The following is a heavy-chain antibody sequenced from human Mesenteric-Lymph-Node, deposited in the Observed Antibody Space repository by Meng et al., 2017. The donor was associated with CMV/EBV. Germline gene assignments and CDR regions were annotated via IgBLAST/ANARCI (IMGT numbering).Heavy chain of an antibody. V-gene: IGHV3-20*04. CDR3: AKDIGYSSSWFDAFDI. Sequence: GGSLRLSCAASGFTLDYYGMSWVRQAPGKGLEWVSGINWNGATTRYGDSVKGRFTISRDNAKNSLYLQMNSLRAEDTALYYCAKDIGYSSSWFDAFDIWGQGTMVTVSS. CDR1: GFTLDYYG. CDR2: INWNGATT. J-gene: IGHJ3*02. D-gene: IGHD6-13*01.